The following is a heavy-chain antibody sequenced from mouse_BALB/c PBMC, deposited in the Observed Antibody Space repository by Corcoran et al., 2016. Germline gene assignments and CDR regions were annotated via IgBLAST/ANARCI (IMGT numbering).Heavy chain of an antibody. J-gene: IGHJ4*01. CDR1: GYTFTNYG. Sequence: QIQLVQSGPELKKPGETVKISCKASGYTFTNYGMNWVKQAPGKGLKWMGWINTYTGEPTYADDFKGRCAFSLETSASTAYLQINNLKNEDTATYFCAIYYDYAMDYWGQGTSVTVSS. D-gene: IGHD2-4*01. V-gene: IGHV9-3-1*01. CDR3: AIYYDYAMDY. CDR2: INTYTGEP.